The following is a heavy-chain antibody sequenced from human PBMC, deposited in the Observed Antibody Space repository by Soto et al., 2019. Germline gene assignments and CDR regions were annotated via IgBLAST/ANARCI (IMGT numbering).Heavy chain of an antibody. Sequence: SETLSLTCTVSGGSISSGDYYWSWIRQPPGKGLEWIGYIFYSGSTYYSPSLKSRVTISVDTSKNQFSLKLISVTAADTAVYYCARSRAYYYDSSGLLFDYWGQGTLVTAPQ. V-gene: IGHV4-30-4*01. CDR2: IFYSGST. CDR1: GGSISSGDYY. CDR3: ARSRAYYYDSSGLLFDY. D-gene: IGHD3-22*01. J-gene: IGHJ4*02.